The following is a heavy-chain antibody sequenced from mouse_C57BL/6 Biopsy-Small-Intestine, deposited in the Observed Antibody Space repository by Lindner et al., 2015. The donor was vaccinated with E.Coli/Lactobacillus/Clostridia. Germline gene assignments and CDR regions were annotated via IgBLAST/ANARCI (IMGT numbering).Heavy chain of an antibody. CDR1: GYAFSSSW. CDR3: APSFAY. Sequence: VQLQESGLELVKPGASVNISCKASGYAFSSSWMNWVKQRPGKGLEWIGRIYPGDGNTNYNGKFTGKATLTADKSSSTAHMQLSSLTSEDTAVYYCAPSFAYWGQGTTLTVSS. J-gene: IGHJ2*01. CDR2: IYPGDGNT. V-gene: IGHV1-82*01.